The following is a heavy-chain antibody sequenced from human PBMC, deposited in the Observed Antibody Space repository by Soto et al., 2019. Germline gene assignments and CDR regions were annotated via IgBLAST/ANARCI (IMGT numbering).Heavy chain of an antibody. D-gene: IGHD2-15*01. Sequence: EVQLVESGGGLIQPGGSLSLSCAASGVSVSSDYMTWVCQAPGKGLEWVSVIYVGVTTSYAESVKGRFIVSRDNSKNTLYLQMNSLRVEDTAVYYCARGAGYCSGGSCYGRDWFDPWGQGVLVTVST. CDR1: GVSVSSDY. CDR3: ARGAGYCSGGSCYGRDWFDP. CDR2: IYVGVTT. V-gene: IGHV3-53*01. J-gene: IGHJ5*02.